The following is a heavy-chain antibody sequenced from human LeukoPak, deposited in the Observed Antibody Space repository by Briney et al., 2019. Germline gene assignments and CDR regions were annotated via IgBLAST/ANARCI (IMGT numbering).Heavy chain of an antibody. Sequence: SGGSLPLSCTASGFTFGDYAMNWVRQAPGKGLEWVGFIRSKAYGGTTEYAASVKGIFTISRDDSKSIAYLQMNSLKTEDTAVYYCTRPSMSGYSRDAFDIWGQGTMVTVSS. CDR2: IRSKAYGGTT. CDR1: GFTFGDYA. V-gene: IGHV3-49*04. D-gene: IGHD3-3*01. CDR3: TRPSMSGYSRDAFDI. J-gene: IGHJ3*02.